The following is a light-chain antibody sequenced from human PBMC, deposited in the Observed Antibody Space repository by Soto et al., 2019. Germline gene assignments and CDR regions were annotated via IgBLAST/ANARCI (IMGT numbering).Light chain of an antibody. V-gene: IGKV1-12*01. J-gene: IGKJ2*01. CDR3: QQADSVPYT. CDR2: AAS. CDR1: QGVSDW. Sequence: DIQMTQSPSSVSASVGDRVTITCRASQGVSDWLAWYQQKPGKAPKLLIYAASILQSGVPSRFTGSGSGTDFTLTISSLQAEDFATYYCQQADSVPYTFARGPRWSSN.